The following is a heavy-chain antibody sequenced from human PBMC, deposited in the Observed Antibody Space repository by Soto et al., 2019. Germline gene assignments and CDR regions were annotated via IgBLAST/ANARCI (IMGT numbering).Heavy chain of an antibody. V-gene: IGHV3-48*01. J-gene: IGHJ3*02. CDR2: ISSSSSTI. D-gene: IGHD6-13*01. Sequence: EVQLVESGGGLVQPGGSLRLSCAASGFTFSSYSMNWVRQAPGKGLEWVSYISSSSSTIYYADSVKGRFTISRDNAKNSLYLQMNSLRAEDTAVYYVARWRLPPRGVYAFDIWGQGTMVTVSS. CDR1: GFTFSSYS. CDR3: ARWRLPPRGVYAFDI.